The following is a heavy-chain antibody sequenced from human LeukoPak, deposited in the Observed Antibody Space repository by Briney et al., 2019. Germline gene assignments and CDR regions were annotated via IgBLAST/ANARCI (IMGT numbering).Heavy chain of an antibody. D-gene: IGHD3-22*01. CDR2: IYHSGST. Sequence: SETLSLTCTVSGGSISSGGYYWSWIRQPPGKGLEWIGYIYHSGSTYYNPSLKSRVTISVDRSKNQFSLKLSSVTAADTAVYYCARDVVTKEYAFDIWGQGTMVTVSS. J-gene: IGHJ3*02. CDR1: GGSISSGGYY. CDR3: ARDVVTKEYAFDI. V-gene: IGHV4-30-2*01.